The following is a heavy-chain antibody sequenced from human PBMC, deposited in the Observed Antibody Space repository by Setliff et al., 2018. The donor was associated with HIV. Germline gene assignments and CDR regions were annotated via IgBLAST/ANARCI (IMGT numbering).Heavy chain of an antibody. Sequence: GGSLRLSCAASGFTFSSYSMNWVRQAPGKGLECVSSISSSSSYIYYADSAKGRFTISRDSARNSLFLQMNSLRAEDTAVYYCARGSRLVPIYYYYYYMDVWGEGTTVTRLL. CDR3: ARGSRLVPIYYYYYYMDV. CDR2: ISSSSSYI. CDR1: GFTFSSYS. D-gene: IGHD2-8*02. J-gene: IGHJ6*03. V-gene: IGHV3-21*01.